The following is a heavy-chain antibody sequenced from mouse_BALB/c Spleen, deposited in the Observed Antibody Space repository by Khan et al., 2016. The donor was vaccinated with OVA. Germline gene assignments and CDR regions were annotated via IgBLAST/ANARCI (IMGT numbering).Heavy chain of an antibody. CDR2: IYPGNTDT. CDR3: TRRNWDVAWFAY. Sequence: EVQLQQSGTVLARPGASVKMSCKASGYTFTSYWMHWVKQRPGQGLEWIGDIYPGNTDTNYNQKFKGKAKLTAVTSTSTAYMELSSLTKEDSAVKYSTRRNWDVAWFAYWGQGTLVTVSA. D-gene: IGHD4-1*01. J-gene: IGHJ3*01. V-gene: IGHV1-5*01. CDR1: GYTFTSYW.